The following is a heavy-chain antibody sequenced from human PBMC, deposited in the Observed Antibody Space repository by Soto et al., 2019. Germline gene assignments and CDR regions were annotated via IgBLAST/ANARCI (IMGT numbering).Heavy chain of an antibody. J-gene: IGHJ4*02. V-gene: IGHV4-4*07. CDR3: ARGNQVAMSDY. CDR2: FYASGYT. Sequence: SETLSLTCAVSGGSISNYYWSWIRQPAGKGLEWIGRFYASGYTNYNPSLKSRVTMSLDISKNQFSLRLSSVTAADTAVYYCARGNQVAMSDYWGQGTLVTVSS. CDR1: GGSISNYY.